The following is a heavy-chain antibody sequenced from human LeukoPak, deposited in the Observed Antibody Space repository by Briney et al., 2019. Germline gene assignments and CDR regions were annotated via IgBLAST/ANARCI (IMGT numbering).Heavy chain of an antibody. CDR3: ASGSYGSGSYYDAFDI. Sequence: GRSLRLSCAASGFTFSSYVMHWVRQAPGKGLEWVAIISYDGSNEYYADSVKGRFTISRDNSKNTLYLQMNSLRAADTAVYYCASGSYGSGSYYDAFDIWGQGTMVTVSS. V-gene: IGHV3-30*04. J-gene: IGHJ3*02. CDR1: GFTFSSYV. CDR2: ISYDGSNE. D-gene: IGHD3-10*01.